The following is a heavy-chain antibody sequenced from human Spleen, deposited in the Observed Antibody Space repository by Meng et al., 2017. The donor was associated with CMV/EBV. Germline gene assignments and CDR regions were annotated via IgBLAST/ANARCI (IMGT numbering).Heavy chain of an antibody. D-gene: IGHD5-24*01. CDR2: MNPNSGNT. Sequence: ASVKVSCKASGYTFTSYDINWVRQATGQGLEWMGWMNPNSGNTGYAQKFQGRVTITRNTSISTAYMELSSLRSEDTAVYYCARDNGQGRDGLTGWFDPWGQGTLVTVSS. CDR3: ARDNGQGRDGLTGWFDP. V-gene: IGHV1-8*03. J-gene: IGHJ5*02. CDR1: GYTFTSYD.